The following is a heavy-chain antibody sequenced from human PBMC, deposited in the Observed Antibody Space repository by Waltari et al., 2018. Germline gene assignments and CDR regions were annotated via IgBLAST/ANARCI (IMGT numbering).Heavy chain of an antibody. D-gene: IGHD2-2*02. CDR1: GGTFRSYA. J-gene: IGHJ6*02. CDR2: IIPIFGTA. Sequence: QVQLVQSGAEVKKPGSSVKVSCKASGGTFRSYAIRWVRQAPGARLEWMGGIIPIFGTANDAQKFQGRVTITADESTSTAYMELSSLRSEDTAVYYCARDTYCSSTCCYNAPLGMDVWGQGTTVTVSS. V-gene: IGHV1-69*01. CDR3: ARDTYCSSTCCYNAPLGMDV.